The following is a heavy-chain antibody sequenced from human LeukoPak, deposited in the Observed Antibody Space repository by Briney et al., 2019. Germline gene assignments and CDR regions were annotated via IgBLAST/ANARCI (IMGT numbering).Heavy chain of an antibody. CDR3: ARDSSASSWTGWFDP. Sequence: GGSLRLSCAASGFTFSSYAMHWVRQAPGKGLEYVSAISSNGGSTYYANSVKGRFTISRDNSKNTLYLQMGSLRAEDMAVYYCARDSSASSWTGWFDPWGQGTLVTVSS. D-gene: IGHD2-2*01. V-gene: IGHV3-64*01. CDR2: ISSNGGST. CDR1: GFTFSSYA. J-gene: IGHJ5*02.